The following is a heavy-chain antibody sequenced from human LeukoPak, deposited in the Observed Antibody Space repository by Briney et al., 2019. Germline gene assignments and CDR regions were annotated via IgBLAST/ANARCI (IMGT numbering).Heavy chain of an antibody. J-gene: IGHJ4*02. CDR2: INHSGST. D-gene: IGHD6-19*01. CDR3: ARHPSAVAGKTFDC. V-gene: IGHV4-34*01. Sequence: SETLSLTCAVYGGSFSGYYWSWIRQPPGKGLEWIREINHSGSTNYNPSLKSRVTITVDTSKNQFSLKLSSVTAADTAVYYCARHPSAVAGKTFDCWGQGTLVTVSS. CDR1: GGSFSGYY.